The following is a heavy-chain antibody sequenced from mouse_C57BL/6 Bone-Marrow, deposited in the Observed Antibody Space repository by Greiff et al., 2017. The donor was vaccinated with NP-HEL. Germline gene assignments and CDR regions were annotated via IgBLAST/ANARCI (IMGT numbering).Heavy chain of an antibody. D-gene: IGHD1-1*01. J-gene: IGHJ4*01. CDR1: GFNIKDYY. CDR3: ARSDFPYYYVSSYGAMDY. Sequence: VQLQQSGAELVKPGASVKLSCTASGFNIKDYYMHWVKQRTEQGLEWIGRIDPEDGETKYAPKFQGEATITADTSSNTAYLQLSSLTSEDTAVYYCARSDFPYYYVSSYGAMDYWGQGTSVTVSS. CDR2: IDPEDGET. V-gene: IGHV14-2*01.